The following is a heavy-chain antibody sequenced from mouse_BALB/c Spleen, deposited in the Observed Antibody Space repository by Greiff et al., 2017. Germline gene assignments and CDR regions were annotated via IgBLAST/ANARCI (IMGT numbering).Heavy chain of an antibody. V-gene: IGHV5-17*02. J-gene: IGHJ4*01. CDR3: AREAYYYAMDY. CDR2: ISSGSSTI. CDR1: GFTFSSFG. Sequence: DVHLVESGGGLVQPGGSRKLSCAASGFTFSSFGMHWVRQAPEKGLEWVAYISSGSSTIYYADTVKGRFTISRDNPKNTLFLQMTSLRSEDTAMYYCAREAYYYAMDYWGQGTSVTVSA.